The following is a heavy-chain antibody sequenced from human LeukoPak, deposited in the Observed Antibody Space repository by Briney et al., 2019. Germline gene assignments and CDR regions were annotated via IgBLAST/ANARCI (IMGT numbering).Heavy chain of an antibody. CDR2: ITSSSTSM. CDR3: ARAVYCGGDCFLYFDY. CDR1: GFTFTTYS. Sequence: GGSLRLSCAASGFTFTTYSMNWVRQAPGKGLEWVSSITSSSTSMYYADSVKGRFTISGDNAKNSLYLQMNSLRAEDTAVYYCARAVYCGGDCFLYFDYWGQGTLVTVSS. V-gene: IGHV3-21*01. D-gene: IGHD2-21*02. J-gene: IGHJ4*02.